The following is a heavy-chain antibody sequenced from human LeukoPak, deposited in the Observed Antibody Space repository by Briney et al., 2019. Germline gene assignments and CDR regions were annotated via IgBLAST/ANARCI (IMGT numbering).Heavy chain of an antibody. J-gene: IGHJ4*02. Sequence: PGGSLRLSCAASGFTFSSYAMHWVRQAPGKGLGWVAVISYDGSNKYYADSVKGRFTISRDNSKNTLYLQMNSLRAEDTAVYYCAKDPTYSSSWCDYWGQGTLVTVSS. CDR2: ISYDGSNK. CDR3: AKDPTYSSSWCDY. D-gene: IGHD6-13*01. V-gene: IGHV3-30*18. CDR1: GFTFSSYA.